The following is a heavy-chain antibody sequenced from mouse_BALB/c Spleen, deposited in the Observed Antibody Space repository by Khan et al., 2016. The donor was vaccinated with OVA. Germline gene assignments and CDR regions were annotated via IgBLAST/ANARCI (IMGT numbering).Heavy chain of an antibody. Sequence: QIQLVQSGPELKKPGETVQISCKTSGFTFTNYGMNWVKQAPGKGLKWMGWINTYTGEPTFADDFKGRFAFSLETSVSTAYLQIKSLKNEDTATYFCARVGYNGTMECWGQGTSVTVSS. D-gene: IGHD2-14*01. CDR1: GFTFTNYG. V-gene: IGHV9-3-1*01. CDR3: ARVGYNGTMEC. CDR2: INTYTGEP. J-gene: IGHJ4*01.